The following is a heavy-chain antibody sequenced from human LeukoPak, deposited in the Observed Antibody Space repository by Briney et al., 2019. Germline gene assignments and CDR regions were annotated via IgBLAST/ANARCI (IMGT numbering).Heavy chain of an antibody. V-gene: IGHV4-34*01. CDR1: GGSFSGYY. D-gene: IGHD2-8*01. CDR3: ARGNRCTNGVCYYPPYYYYYYGMDV. J-gene: IGHJ6*02. Sequence: SETLSLTCAVYGGSFSGYYWSWIRQPPGKGLEWIGEINHSGSTNYNPSLKSRVTISVDTSKNQFSLKLSSVTAADTAVYYCARGNRCTNGVCYYPPYYYYYYGMDVWGQGTTVTVSS. CDR2: INHSGST.